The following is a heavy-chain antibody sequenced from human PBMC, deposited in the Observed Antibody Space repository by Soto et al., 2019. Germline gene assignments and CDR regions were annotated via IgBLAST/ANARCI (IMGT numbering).Heavy chain of an antibody. CDR1: GGSISSGDYY. J-gene: IGHJ6*02. Sequence: SSETLSLTCTVSGGSISSGDYYWSWIRQPPGKGLEWIGYIYYSGSTYYNPSLKSRVTISVDTSKNQFSLKLNSVTPEDTAVYYWARGVAADGKGYYYGMDVWGQGTTVTVSS. D-gene: IGHD6-13*01. CDR3: ARGVAADGKGYYYGMDV. CDR2: IYYSGST. V-gene: IGHV4-30-4*01.